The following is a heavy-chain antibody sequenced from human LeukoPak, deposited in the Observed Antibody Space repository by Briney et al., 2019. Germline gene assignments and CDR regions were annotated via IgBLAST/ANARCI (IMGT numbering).Heavy chain of an antibody. CDR1: GGSISSFY. CDR2: ISYSRST. Sequence: SETLSLNSTVSGGSISSFYWSWLRQPPGKGLVWVGNISYSRSTNYNPSLKRRVTISVDTSKNQFSLKLSSVTAADTAVYYCARGYRVYDEGFDYWGQGTLVTVSS. V-gene: IGHV4-59*12. D-gene: IGHD5/OR15-5a*01. CDR3: ARGYRVYDEGFDY. J-gene: IGHJ4*02.